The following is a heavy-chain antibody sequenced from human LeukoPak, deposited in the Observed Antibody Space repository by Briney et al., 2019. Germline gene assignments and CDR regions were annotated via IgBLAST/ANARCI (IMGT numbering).Heavy chain of an antibody. Sequence: GGSLRLSCTASGFTFSGYGMHWVRQAPGKGLEWVAVISPDGRGKHYVDSVKGRFTISRDNSRDTLDLQMNSLRPEDTAVYYCAKEIGDSSGFEHWGQGTLVTVSS. CDR2: ISPDGRGK. J-gene: IGHJ4*02. CDR1: GFTFSGYG. CDR3: AKEIGDSSGFEH. V-gene: IGHV3-30*18. D-gene: IGHD3-10*01.